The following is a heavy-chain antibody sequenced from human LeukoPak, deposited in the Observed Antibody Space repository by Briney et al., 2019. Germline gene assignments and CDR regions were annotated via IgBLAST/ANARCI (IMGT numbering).Heavy chain of an antibody. CDR2: ISGSGGST. CDR1: GFTFSSYA. CDR3: AKGEYSYGLSWFDP. Sequence: GGSLRLSCAASGFTFSSYAMSWVRQAPGKGLEWVSAISGSGGSTYYADSVKGRFTISRGNSKNTLYLQMNSLRAEDTAVYYCAKGEYSYGLSWFDPWGQGTLVTVSS. D-gene: IGHD5-18*01. V-gene: IGHV3-23*01. J-gene: IGHJ5*02.